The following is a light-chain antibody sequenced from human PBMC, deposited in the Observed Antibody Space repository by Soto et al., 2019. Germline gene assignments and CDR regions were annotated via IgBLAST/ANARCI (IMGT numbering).Light chain of an antibody. J-gene: IGKJ1*01. CDR2: KAS. V-gene: IGKV1-5*03. CDR3: HQYHNFPRT. CDR1: QSINGW. Sequence: DIQLTQSPSTLSASVGDRVTITCRASQSINGWLAWYQQKPGQAPNLLIYKASTLESGVPSRFSGSGSGTEFTLTVSSLQPDDFATYYCHQYHNFPRTFGPWTKVEI.